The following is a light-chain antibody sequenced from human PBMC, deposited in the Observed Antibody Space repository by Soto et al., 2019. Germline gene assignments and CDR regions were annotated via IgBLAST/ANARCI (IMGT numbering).Light chain of an antibody. Sequence: EIVMTQSPATLSVSPGERGTLSCRASQSISSNLAWYQQKPGQAPRLLIYGASTRATSIPARFSGSGSGTEFTLTISSLQSEDFAVYYCQQYNNWPPWTFGQGTKVEIK. CDR2: GAS. V-gene: IGKV3-15*01. CDR1: QSISSN. J-gene: IGKJ1*01. CDR3: QQYNNWPPWT.